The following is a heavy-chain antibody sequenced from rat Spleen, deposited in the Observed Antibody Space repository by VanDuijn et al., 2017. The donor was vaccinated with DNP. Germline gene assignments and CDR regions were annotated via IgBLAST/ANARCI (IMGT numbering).Heavy chain of an antibody. CDR1: GFIFSDYA. CDR3: TTRGIYGGYDF. V-gene: IGHV5S10*01. Sequence: EVRLVESGGGLVQPGNSLRLSCAASGFIFSDYAMAWVRQSPKMVLEWVATIIYDGSGAFYRDSVTGRFTISRDFAKSTLYLQMDSLRSEDSATYYCTTRGIYGGYDFWGQGVMVTVSS. D-gene: IGHD1-11*01. J-gene: IGHJ2*01. CDR2: IIYDGSGA.